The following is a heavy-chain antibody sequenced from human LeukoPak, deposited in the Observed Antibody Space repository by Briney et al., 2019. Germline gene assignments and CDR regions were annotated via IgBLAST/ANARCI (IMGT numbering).Heavy chain of an antibody. Sequence: PSQTLSLTCTVSGGSISSGGYYLNWLRQHPGKGLEWIGYIYYSGSTYYNPSLKSRVTISVDTSKNQFSLKLSSVTAADTALYYWARDRRGISDYWGQGTLVTVSS. CDR3: ARDRRGISDY. D-gene: IGHD6-13*01. V-gene: IGHV4-31*03. CDR1: GGSISSGGYY. J-gene: IGHJ4*02. CDR2: IYYSGST.